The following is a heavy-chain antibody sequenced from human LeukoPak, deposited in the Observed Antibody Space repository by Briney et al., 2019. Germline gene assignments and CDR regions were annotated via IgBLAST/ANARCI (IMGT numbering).Heavy chain of an antibody. CDR1: GFTFSSYA. Sequence: PGGSLRLSCAASGFTFSSYAMHWVRQAQGKGLEWVAVISYDGSNKYYADSVKGRFTISRDNSKNTLYLQMNSLRAEDTAVYYCARGLSYYYYMDVWGKGTTVTVSS. CDR3: ARGLSYYYYMDV. J-gene: IGHJ6*03. CDR2: ISYDGSNK. V-gene: IGHV3-30*04. D-gene: IGHD3/OR15-3a*01.